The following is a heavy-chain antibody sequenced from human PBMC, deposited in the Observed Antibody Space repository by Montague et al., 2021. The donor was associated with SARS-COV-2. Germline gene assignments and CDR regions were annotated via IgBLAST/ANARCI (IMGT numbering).Heavy chain of an antibody. V-gene: IGHV3-48*03. J-gene: IGHJ4*02. CDR2: NSNSGDTK. D-gene: IGHD3-22*01. CDR3: ARAGEDYYYDSSGFLY. Sequence: SLRLSCAASGFIFSSYEMNWVRQAPGKGLEWVSYNSNSGDTKYYADSXXGRFTISRDNAKNSLYLQMSSLRAEDTAVYYCARAGEDYYYDSSGFLYWGQEILVTVSS. CDR1: GFIFSSYE.